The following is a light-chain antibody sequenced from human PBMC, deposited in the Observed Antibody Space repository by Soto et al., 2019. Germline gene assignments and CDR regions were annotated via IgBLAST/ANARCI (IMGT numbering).Light chain of an antibody. CDR1: QSISTS. J-gene: IGKJ3*01. V-gene: IGKV1-5*03. CDR3: HRYATYSHFT. Sequence: DFQMTQSPSTLSASVGDRVTITCRASQSISTSLAWYRQKPGKAPELLIYKASTLQSGVPSRFSGSGSGTEFTLTISSLQTDDVATYYCHRYATYSHFTCGPGTKVDIK. CDR2: KAS.